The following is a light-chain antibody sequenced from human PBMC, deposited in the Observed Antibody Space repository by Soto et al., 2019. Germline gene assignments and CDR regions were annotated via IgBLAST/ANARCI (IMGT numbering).Light chain of an antibody. CDR2: KAS. CDR3: QQYNGT. J-gene: IGKJ1*01. CDR1: QSISSY. Sequence: DIQMTQSPSSLSASVGDRVTITCRASQSISSYLNWYQQKPGKAPNLLIYKASTLESGAPSRFSGSGSGTEFIFSISSLQPDDSATYYCQQYNGTFGQGTKVDIK. V-gene: IGKV1-5*03.